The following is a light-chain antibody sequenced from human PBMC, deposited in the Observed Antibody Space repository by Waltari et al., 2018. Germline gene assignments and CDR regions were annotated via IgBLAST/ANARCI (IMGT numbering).Light chain of an antibody. CDR1: QSVSDS. CDR3: QHRSGP. Sequence: EIVLTQSPATLSLSPGERATPSCRASQSVSDSLDWYQHKPGQAPRLLVYDASNRATGVPARFRGSGSGTHFTLTSSILEPADFAVYYCQHRSGPFGPGTKVDFK. CDR2: DAS. J-gene: IGKJ3*01. V-gene: IGKV3-11*01.